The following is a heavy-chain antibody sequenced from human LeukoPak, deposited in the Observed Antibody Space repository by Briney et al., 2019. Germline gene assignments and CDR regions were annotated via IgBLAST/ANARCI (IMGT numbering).Heavy chain of an antibody. V-gene: IGHV3-30-3*01. CDR3: ARDQSGSYLYYFDY. CDR1: GITFSSYA. CDR2: ISYDGSNK. J-gene: IGHJ4*02. D-gene: IGHD1-26*01. Sequence: PGRSLRLSCAASGITFSSYAMHWVRQAPGKGLEWVAVISYDGSNKYYADSVKGRFTISRDNSKNTLYLQMNSLRAEDTAVYYCARDQSGSYLYYFDYWGQGTLVTVSS.